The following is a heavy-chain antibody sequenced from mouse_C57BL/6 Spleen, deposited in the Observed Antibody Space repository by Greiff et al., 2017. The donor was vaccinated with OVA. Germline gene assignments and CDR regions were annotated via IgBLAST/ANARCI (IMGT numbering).Heavy chain of an antibody. CDR3: ARESNYYAMDY. CDR2: ISSGSSTI. J-gene: IGHJ4*01. V-gene: IGHV5-17*01. D-gene: IGHD2-5*01. Sequence: EVKLMESGGGLVKPGGSLKLSCAASGFTFSDYGMHWVRQAPEKGLEWVAYISSGSSTIYYADTVKGRFTISRDNAKNTLFLQMTSLRSEDTAMYYCARESNYYAMDYWGQGTSVTVSS. CDR1: GFTFSDYG.